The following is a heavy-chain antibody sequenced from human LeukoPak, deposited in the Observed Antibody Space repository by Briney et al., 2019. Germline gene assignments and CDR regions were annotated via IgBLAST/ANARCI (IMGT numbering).Heavy chain of an antibody. CDR1: GLTFTSSA. V-gene: IGHV1-58*02. Sequence: VASAKVSCKASGLTFTSSAMQWVRQARGQRLEWIGWIVVGSGNTNYAQKFQERVTITRDMSTSTVYMELSSLRSEDTAVYYCAAREMAVSYYFDYWGQGTLVTVSS. CDR3: AAREMAVSYYFDY. D-gene: IGHD5-24*01. J-gene: IGHJ4*02. CDR2: IVVGSGNT.